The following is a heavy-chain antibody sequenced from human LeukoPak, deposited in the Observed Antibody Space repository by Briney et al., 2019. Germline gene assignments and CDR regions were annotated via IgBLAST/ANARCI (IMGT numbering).Heavy chain of an antibody. CDR1: RFTFTTFSDYV. CDR3: ASNFYDVGGYYYRTPVQY. Sequence: PGGSLRLSCADSRFTFTTFSDYVMHWARQAPGKGLEWVAAVSYDGGSEYYADSVKGRFAVSRDNSKNTLYLQMRSLRPEDTAVYYCASNFYDVGGYYYRTPVQYWGQGTPVTVSS. CDR2: VSYDGGSE. D-gene: IGHD3-22*01. V-gene: IGHV3-30*09. J-gene: IGHJ4*02.